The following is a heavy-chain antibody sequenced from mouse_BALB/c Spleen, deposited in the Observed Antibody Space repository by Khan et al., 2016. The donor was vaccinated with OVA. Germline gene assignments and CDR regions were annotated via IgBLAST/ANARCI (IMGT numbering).Heavy chain of an antibody. V-gene: IGHV2-6-1*01. J-gene: IGHJ4*01. Sequence: VELVESGPGLAAPSQSLSITCTISGFSLTTYGVHWVRQPPGKGLEWLVVIWSDGTTNYNSALKSRLTITKDNSQSQVFLKMNSLQTDDTANYFCGRQPYYHYNIMDYWGQGTSVTVSS. CDR1: GFSLTTYG. D-gene: IGHD2-10*01. CDR3: GRQPYYHYNIMDY. CDR2: IWSDGTT.